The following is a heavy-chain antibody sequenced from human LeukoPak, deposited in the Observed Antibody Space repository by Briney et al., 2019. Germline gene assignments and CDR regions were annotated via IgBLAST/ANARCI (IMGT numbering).Heavy chain of an antibody. Sequence: SETLTLTCTVSGGSISSYYWSWIRQPPGKGLEWIGYIYYSGSTNYNPSLKSRVTISVDTSKNQFSLKPSSVTAADTAAYYCARDGYYDFWSGYYGNYYYYGMDVWGQGTTVTVSS. D-gene: IGHD3-3*01. CDR3: ARDGYYDFWSGYYGNYYYYGMDV. CDR2: IYYSGST. V-gene: IGHV4-59*01. CDR1: GGSISSYY. J-gene: IGHJ6*02.